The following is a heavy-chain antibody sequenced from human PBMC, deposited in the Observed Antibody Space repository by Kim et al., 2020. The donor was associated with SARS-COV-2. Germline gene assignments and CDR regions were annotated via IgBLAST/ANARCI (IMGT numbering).Heavy chain of an antibody. Sequence: KYYVDSVKGRFTISRDNSKNTLYLQMNSLRGEDTAVYYCARGGGSPPFDYWGQGTLVTVSS. CDR3: ARGGGSPPFDY. J-gene: IGHJ4*02. V-gene: IGHV3-33*01. CDR2: K. D-gene: IGHD1-26*01.